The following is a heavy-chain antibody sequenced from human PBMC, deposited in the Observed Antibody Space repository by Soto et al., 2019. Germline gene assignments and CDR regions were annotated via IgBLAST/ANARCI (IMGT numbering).Heavy chain of an antibody. CDR1: SGSISSSNW. D-gene: IGHD6-13*01. CDR3: ARVSAAGGYYYYYYMDV. J-gene: IGHJ6*03. Sequence: SETLSLTCAVSSGSISSSNWWSWVRQPPGKGLEWIGEIYHSGSTNYNPSLKSRVTISVDKSKNQFSLKLSSVTAADTAVYYCARVSAAGGYYYYYYMDVWGKGTTVTVSS. V-gene: IGHV4-4*02. CDR2: IYHSGST.